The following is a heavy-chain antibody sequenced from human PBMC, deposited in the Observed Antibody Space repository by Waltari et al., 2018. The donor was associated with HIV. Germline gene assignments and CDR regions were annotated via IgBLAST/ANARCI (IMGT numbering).Heavy chain of an antibody. CDR2: ISGSGGST. CDR3: AKVQNPSGSYIYFDY. J-gene: IGHJ4*02. Sequence: EVQLLESGGGLVQPGGSLRLSCAASGFTFSSYAMSWVRQAPGKGLEWGSAISGSGGSTYYADSVKGRFTISRDNSKNTLYLQMNSLRAEDTAVYYCAKVQNPSGSYIYFDYWGQGTLVTVSS. CDR1: GFTFSSYA. D-gene: IGHD1-26*01. V-gene: IGHV3-23*01.